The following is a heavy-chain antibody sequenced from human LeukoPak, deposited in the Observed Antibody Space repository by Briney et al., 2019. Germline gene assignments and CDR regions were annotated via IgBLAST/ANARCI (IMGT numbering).Heavy chain of an antibody. CDR3: ANEIRPNDY. V-gene: IGHV3-23*01. CDR2: ISISGSKT. Sequence: GGSLRLSCAASGFTFSSYGMHWVRQAPGKGLEWVSAISISGSKTYYADSVKGRFTISRDNSKNTLYLQMNSLRAEDTAVYYCANEIRPNDYWGQGTQVTVSS. D-gene: IGHD4-17*01. J-gene: IGHJ4*02. CDR1: GFTFSSYG.